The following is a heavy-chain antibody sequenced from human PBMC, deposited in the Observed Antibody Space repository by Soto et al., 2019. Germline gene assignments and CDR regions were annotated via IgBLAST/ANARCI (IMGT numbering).Heavy chain of an antibody. CDR1: GFTFSSYA. J-gene: IGHJ6*02. V-gene: IGHV3-23*01. Sequence: GGSLRLSCAASGFTFSSYAMSWVRQAPGKGLEWVSAISGSGGSTYYADSVKGRFTISRDNSKNTLYLQMNSLRAEDTAVYYCAGDSYYYYGMDVWGQGTTVTVSS. CDR2: ISGSGGST. CDR3: AGDSYYYYGMDV. D-gene: IGHD2-21*02.